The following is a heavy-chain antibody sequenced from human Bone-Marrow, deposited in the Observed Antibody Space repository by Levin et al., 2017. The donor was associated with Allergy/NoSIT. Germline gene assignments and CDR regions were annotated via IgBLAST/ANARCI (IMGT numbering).Heavy chain of an antibody. J-gene: IGHJ4*02. CDR2: IRANGITT. V-gene: IGHV3-21*01. D-gene: IGHD5-24*01. CDR3: ARTNSRDGYNYFFDS. Sequence: PGGSLRLSCAASGFTLSSHTMNWVRQAPGKGLEWISFIRANGITTYYADSVRGRFTVSRDDAKNSLYLELNSLRADDTGVYYCARTNSRDGYNYFFDSWGQGALVTVSS. CDR1: GFTLSSHT.